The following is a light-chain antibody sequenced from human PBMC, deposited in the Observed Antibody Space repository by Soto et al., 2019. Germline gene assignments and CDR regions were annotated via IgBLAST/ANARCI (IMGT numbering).Light chain of an antibody. V-gene: IGKV3-20*01. CDR3: HQYGSSPLT. J-gene: IGKJ4*01. CDR1: QSVRSNE. Sequence: EIVLTQSPGTLSLSPGERATLSCRASQSVRSNELAWYQQKPGQAPRLLIYGASSRATAIPDRVSGSGSGTDFTLTISRLEPDDFAVYYFHQYGSSPLTFGGGTKVQFK. CDR2: GAS.